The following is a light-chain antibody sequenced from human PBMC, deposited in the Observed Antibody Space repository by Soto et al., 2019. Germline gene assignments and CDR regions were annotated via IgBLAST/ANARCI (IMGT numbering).Light chain of an antibody. CDR3: ISYTGSSTSYV. J-gene: IGLJ1*01. Sequence: QSALTQPASVSGSPGQSITISCSGTSSDIGSYDHVAWYQQFPGKSPKLIIYAVSDRPSGVSDRFSGSKSGISASLTISGLQTEDEADYYCISYTGSSTSYVFGSGTKV. V-gene: IGLV2-14*03. CDR2: AVS. CDR1: SSDIGSYDH.